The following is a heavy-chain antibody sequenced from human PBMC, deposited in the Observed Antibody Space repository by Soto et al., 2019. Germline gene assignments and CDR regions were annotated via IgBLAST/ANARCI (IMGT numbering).Heavy chain of an antibody. D-gene: IGHD3-3*01. Sequence: EVQLVESGGGLVKPGGSLRLSCAASGFTFSSYSMNWVRQAPGKGLEWVSSISSSSSYIYYADSVKGRFTISRDNAKNSLYLQMNSLRAEDTAVYYCARDGNLFGVVTYFDYWGQGTLVTVSS. V-gene: IGHV3-21*01. J-gene: IGHJ4*02. CDR3: ARDGNLFGVVTYFDY. CDR1: GFTFSSYS. CDR2: ISSSSSYI.